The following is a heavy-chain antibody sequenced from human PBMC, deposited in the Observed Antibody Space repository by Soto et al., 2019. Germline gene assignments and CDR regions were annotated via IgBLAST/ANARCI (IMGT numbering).Heavy chain of an antibody. V-gene: IGHV5-51*01. CDR2: IYPGDSDT. D-gene: IGHD2-2*01. CDR1: GYSFTSYW. Sequence: GESLKISCKGSGYSFTSYWIGWVRQMPGKGLEWMGIIYPGDSDTRYSPSFQGQVTISADKSISTAYLQWSSLKASDTAMYYCARLDIVVVPAAISYYYYYMDVWGKGTTVTVSS. CDR3: ARLDIVVVPAAISYYYYYMDV. J-gene: IGHJ6*03.